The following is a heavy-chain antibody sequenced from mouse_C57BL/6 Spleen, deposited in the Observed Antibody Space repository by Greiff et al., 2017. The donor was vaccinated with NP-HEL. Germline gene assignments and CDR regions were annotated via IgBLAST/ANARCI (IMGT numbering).Heavy chain of an antibody. D-gene: IGHD1-1*01. CDR3: ASTTVVPFAY. Sequence: VQLQQSGAELARPGASVKMSCKASGYTFTSYTMHWVKQRPGQGLEWIGYINPSSGYTKYNQKFKDKATLTADKSYSTAYMQLSSLTAEDSAVYYCASTTVVPFAYWGQGTLVTVSA. J-gene: IGHJ3*01. V-gene: IGHV1-4*01. CDR1: GYTFTSYT. CDR2: INPSSGYT.